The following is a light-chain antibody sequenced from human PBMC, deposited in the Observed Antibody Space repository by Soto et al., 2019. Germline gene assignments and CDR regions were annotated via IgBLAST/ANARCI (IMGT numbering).Light chain of an antibody. CDR2: GAS. V-gene: IGKV3-20*01. CDR3: QQYGSSPRT. J-gene: IGKJ1*01. Sequence: EIVLTHSPGTLSLSPGERATLSCSASQSVSSSYLAWYQQKPGQAPRPLIYGASSRATGIPDRFSGSGSGTDFTLTISRLEPEDFAVYYCQQYGSSPRTFGQGTKVDIK. CDR1: QSVSSSY.